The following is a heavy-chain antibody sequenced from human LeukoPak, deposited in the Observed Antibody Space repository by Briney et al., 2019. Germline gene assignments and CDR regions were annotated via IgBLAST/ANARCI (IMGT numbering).Heavy chain of an antibody. CDR3: ARGYERRIMVRGVITYYYYGMDV. V-gene: IGHV3-11*01. CDR1: RFTFSDYY. CDR2: ISSSGSTI. J-gene: IGHJ6*02. Sequence: GGSLRLSCAASRFTFSDYYMSWIRQAPGKGLEWVSYISSSGSTIYYADSVKGRFTISRDNAKNSLYLQMNSLRAEGTAVYYCARGYERRIMVRGVITYYYYGMDVWGQGTTVTVSS. D-gene: IGHD3-10*01.